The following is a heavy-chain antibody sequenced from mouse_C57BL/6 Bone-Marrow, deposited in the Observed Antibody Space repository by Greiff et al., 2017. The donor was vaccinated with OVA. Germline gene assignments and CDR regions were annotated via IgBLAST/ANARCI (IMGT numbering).Heavy chain of an antibody. CDR3: ARRGVVAKALDY. D-gene: IGHD1-1*01. CDR2: INPNNGGT. V-gene: IGHV1-18*01. J-gene: IGHJ4*01. CDR1: GYTFTDYN. Sequence: EVKLQESGPELVKPGASVKIPCKASGYTFTDYNMDWVKQSHGKSLEWIGDINPNNGGTIYNQKFKGKATLTVDKSSSTAYMELRSLTSEDTAVYYCARRGVVAKALDYWGQGTSVTVSS.